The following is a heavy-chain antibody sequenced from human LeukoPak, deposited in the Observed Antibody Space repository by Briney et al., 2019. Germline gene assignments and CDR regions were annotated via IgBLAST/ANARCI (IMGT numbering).Heavy chain of an antibody. J-gene: IGHJ4*02. V-gene: IGHV3-11*04. CDR3: ANQDCSGGSCYLDY. Sequence: PGGSLRLSCAASGFTVSSNYMSWVRQALGKGLEWVSHMSSSGNTIYYVDSVKGRFTISRENAKNSLYLQMNSLRAEDTAVYYCANQDCSGGSCYLDYWGQGTLVTVSS. CDR2: MSSSGNTI. CDR1: GFTVSSNY. D-gene: IGHD2-15*01.